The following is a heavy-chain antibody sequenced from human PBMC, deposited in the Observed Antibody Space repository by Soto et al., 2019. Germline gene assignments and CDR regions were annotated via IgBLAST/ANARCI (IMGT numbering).Heavy chain of an antibody. D-gene: IGHD6-13*01. J-gene: IGHJ4*02. V-gene: IGHV4-59*08. CDR3: ASQKLDVPAYFDY. Sequence: PSETLSLTCNVSGGSVSGYHWSWIRQPPGKVLEWIGYVNNNGNTDYNPSLESRVTISVDTSRNQFSLKLASVTAADTAVYYCASQKLDVPAYFDYWGQGTLVTVSS. CDR2: VNNNGNT. CDR1: GGSVSGYH.